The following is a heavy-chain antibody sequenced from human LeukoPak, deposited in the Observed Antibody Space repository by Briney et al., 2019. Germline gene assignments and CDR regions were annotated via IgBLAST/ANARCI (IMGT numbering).Heavy chain of an antibody. D-gene: IGHD1-26*01. CDR1: GFTFNRDW. CDR3: ARDVMAGAPGADY. CDR2: IKEDGSEK. V-gene: IGHV3-7*01. J-gene: IGHJ4*02. Sequence: GGSLRLSCAASGFTFNRDWTAWVRQAPGKGLEWVANIKEDGSEKNYVDSVKGRFTIFRDNAVNSVYLQMNDLRAKDTAVYYCARDVMAGAPGADYWGQGTLVTVSS.